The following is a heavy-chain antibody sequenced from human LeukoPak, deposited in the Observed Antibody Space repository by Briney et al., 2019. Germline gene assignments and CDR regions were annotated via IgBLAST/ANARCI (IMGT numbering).Heavy chain of an antibody. D-gene: IGHD1-26*01. Sequence: SETLSLTCTVSGGSINRNYWSWIRQPAGKGLEWMGRVYSRGSITYNPSLESRVTMSVDTSKNEFYLKLTSVTAADTAVYYCARLARGGSSSVDYWGQGTLVTVSS. CDR3: ARLARGGSSSVDY. V-gene: IGHV4-4*07. CDR2: VYSRGSI. CDR1: GGSINRNY. J-gene: IGHJ4*02.